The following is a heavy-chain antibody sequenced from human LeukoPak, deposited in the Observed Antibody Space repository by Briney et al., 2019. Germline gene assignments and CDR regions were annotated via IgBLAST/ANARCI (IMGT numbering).Heavy chain of an antibody. V-gene: IGHV4-59*01. J-gene: IGHJ4*02. Sequence: SETLSLTCTVSGGSISSYYWSWIRQPPGKGLEWIGYIYYSGSTNYNPSLKSRDTISVDTSKNQFSLKLSSVTAADTAVYYCAREGSLTGLDYWGQGTLVTVSS. CDR2: IYYSGST. CDR3: AREGSLTGLDY. D-gene: IGHD1-20*01. CDR1: GGSISSYY.